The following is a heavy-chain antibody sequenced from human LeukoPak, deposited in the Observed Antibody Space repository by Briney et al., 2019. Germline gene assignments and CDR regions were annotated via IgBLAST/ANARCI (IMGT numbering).Heavy chain of an antibody. V-gene: IGHV4-31*03. CDR2: IDYSGSS. Sequence: SETLSLTCKGPGESLSSSGYYWSSVRQHPGKGLEWIGSIDYSGSSHYNPSLKSRVIISEDTSNNQFSLRLSSVTAADTAVYFCAREVLVSNWLDPWGQGAPVTVSS. D-gene: IGHD3-3*01. J-gene: IGHJ5*02. CDR3: AREVLVSNWLDP. CDR1: GESLSSSGYY.